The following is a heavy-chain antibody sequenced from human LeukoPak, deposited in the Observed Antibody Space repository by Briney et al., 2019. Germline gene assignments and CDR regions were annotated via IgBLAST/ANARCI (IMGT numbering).Heavy chain of an antibody. CDR2: IYYSGST. CDR3: ARSGSYGPNFAY. Sequence: PSETLSLTCTVSGGSTSSYYWSWIRQSPGKGLEWIGYIYYSGSTNYNPSFKSRVTISVDTTKNQFSLKLSSVTAADTAVYYCARSGSYGPNFAYWGQGTLVTVSS. D-gene: IGHD1-26*01. V-gene: IGHV4-59*08. CDR1: GGSTSSYY. J-gene: IGHJ4*02.